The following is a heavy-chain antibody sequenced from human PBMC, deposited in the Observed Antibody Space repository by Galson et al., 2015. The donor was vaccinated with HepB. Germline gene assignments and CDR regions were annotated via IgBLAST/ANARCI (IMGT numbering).Heavy chain of an antibody. D-gene: IGHD6-13*01. J-gene: IGHJ4*02. CDR1: GYSFTSYG. Sequence: SVKVSCKASGYSFTSYGLSWVRQAPGQGLEWMGWISAYNGNTNYAQKLQGRVTMTTDTSTTTAYMELRSLRSDDTAVYYCARDERYTSSWVYYWGQGTLVTVSS. V-gene: IGHV1-18*04. CDR2: ISAYNGNT. CDR3: ARDERYTSSWVYY.